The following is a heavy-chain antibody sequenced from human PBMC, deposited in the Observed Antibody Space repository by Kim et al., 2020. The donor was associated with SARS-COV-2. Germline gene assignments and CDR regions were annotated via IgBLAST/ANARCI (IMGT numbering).Heavy chain of an antibody. Sequence: GGSLRLSCSASGFTFSSYAMTWVRQAPGKGLEWVSSISGSGDSTNYADSVKGRSIISRDNSKNTLYLQMNSLRAEDTAVYFCTKYEGILHFYTGLDVWG. D-gene: IGHD6-13*01. J-gene: IGHJ6*02. CDR3: TKYEGILHFYTGLDV. CDR1: GFTFSSYA. CDR2: ISGSGDST. V-gene: IGHV3-23*01.